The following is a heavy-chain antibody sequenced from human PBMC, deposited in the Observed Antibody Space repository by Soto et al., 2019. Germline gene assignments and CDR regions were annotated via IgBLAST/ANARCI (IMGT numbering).Heavy chain of an antibody. CDR1: GGPLSSSSYH. V-gene: IGHV4-39*01. CDR2: IYYIGST. CDR3: ARHAFRSHNWFDP. J-gene: IGHJ5*02. Sequence: PSETLSPTCTVSGGPLSSSSYHWGWIRPPPGKGLEWIGSIYYIGSTYYTPSLKSRVTISVDTSKNQFSLKLSSVTAADTAVYYCARHAFRSHNWFDPWGQGTLVTVSS.